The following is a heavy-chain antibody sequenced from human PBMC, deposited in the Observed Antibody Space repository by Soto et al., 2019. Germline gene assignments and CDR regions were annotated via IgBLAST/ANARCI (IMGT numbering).Heavy chain of an antibody. D-gene: IGHD3-16*01. CDR1: GGTFSSYA. J-gene: IGHJ6*02. CDR2: IIPIFGTA. V-gene: IGHV1-69*01. Sequence: QVQLVQSGAEVKKPGSSVKVSCKASGGTFSSYAISWVRQAPGQGLEWMGGIIPIFGTANYAQKFQGRVTITADESTSTAYMELSSLRSEDTAVYYCAGSPLRMGRTGYYYYYGMDVWGQGTTVTVSS. CDR3: AGSPLRMGRTGYYYYYGMDV.